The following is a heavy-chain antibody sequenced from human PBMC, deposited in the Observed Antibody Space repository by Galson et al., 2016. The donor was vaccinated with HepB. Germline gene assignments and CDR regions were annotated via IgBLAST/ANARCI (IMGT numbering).Heavy chain of an antibody. D-gene: IGHD6-13*01. J-gene: IGHJ3*02. Sequence: SVKVSCKASGDTFSKYSISWLRQAPGQGPEWMGGVVPIIGRTFYAQTFQGRLTLTADSSTTTAYMELTNLISEDTALYYCARESQQHLAPSTFDIWGQGTMVTVSS. CDR2: VVPIIGRT. V-gene: IGHV1-69*10. CDR1: GDTFSKYS. CDR3: ARESQQHLAPSTFDI.